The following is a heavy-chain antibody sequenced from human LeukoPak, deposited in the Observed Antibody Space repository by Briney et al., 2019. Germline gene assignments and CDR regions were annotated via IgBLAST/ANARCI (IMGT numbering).Heavy chain of an antibody. CDR2: ISSRAGTI. D-gene: IGHD6-13*01. CDR1: GFTFSNYE. Sequence: GGSLRLSCSASGFTFSNYEMNWVRQAPGKGLEWVSSISSRAGTIYYADSVKGRFTVSRDNAKNSLYLQMNSLRVEDTALYYCARVGAFSSSWLLYWGQGTLVTVSS. J-gene: IGHJ4*02. V-gene: IGHV3-48*03. CDR3: ARVGAFSSSWLLY.